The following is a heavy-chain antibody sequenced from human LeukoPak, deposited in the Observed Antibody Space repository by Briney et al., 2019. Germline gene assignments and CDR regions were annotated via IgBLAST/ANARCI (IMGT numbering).Heavy chain of an antibody. J-gene: IGHJ6*02. D-gene: IGHD5-18*01. CDR2: ISGSSRTI. CDR1: GFTFSNFA. Sequence: GGSLRLSCAASGFTFSNFAMTWVRQAPGKGPEWVSYISGSSRTIYYADSVKGRFTISRDNAKNSLYLQMNSLRAEDTAVYYCARPRYSSLGMDVWGQGTTVTVSS. CDR3: ARPRYSSLGMDV. V-gene: IGHV3-48*04.